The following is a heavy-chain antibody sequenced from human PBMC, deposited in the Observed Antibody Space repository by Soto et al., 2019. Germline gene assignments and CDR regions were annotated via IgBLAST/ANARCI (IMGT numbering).Heavy chain of an antibody. V-gene: IGHV3-48*03. CDR3: ARAPVPVREANDY. CDR2: ISSSGSTI. J-gene: IGHJ4*02. CDR1: GFTFSSYE. D-gene: IGHD3-10*01. Sequence: GGSLRLSCAASGFTFSSYEMNWVRQAPGKGLEWVSYISSSGSTIYYADSVKGRFTISRDNAKNSLYLQMNSLRAEDTAVYYCARAPVPVREANDYWGQGTLVTVSS.